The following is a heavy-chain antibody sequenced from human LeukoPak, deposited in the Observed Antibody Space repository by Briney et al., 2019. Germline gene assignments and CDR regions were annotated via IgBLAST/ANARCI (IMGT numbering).Heavy chain of an antibody. Sequence: SETLSLTCAVYGGSFSAYYWSWIRQSPGKGLEWIAEINHRGDTNYNASVKSRVSISVDTSKNLFSLKVTSLTAADTAVYYCARGPTISETGYFDYWGQGTLVTVSS. V-gene: IGHV4-34*01. J-gene: IGHJ4*03. CDR1: GGSFSAYY. D-gene: IGHD1-1*01. CDR2: INHRGDT. CDR3: ARGPTISETGYFDY.